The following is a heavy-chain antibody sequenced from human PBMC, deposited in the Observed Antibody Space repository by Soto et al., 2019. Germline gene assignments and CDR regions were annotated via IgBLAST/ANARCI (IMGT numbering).Heavy chain of an antibody. CDR1: GFTFSSYA. V-gene: IGHV3-23*01. D-gene: IGHD4-17*01. CDR3: ANLTPGHTTVVPEDRFYS. J-gene: IGHJ5*01. CDR2: ISGSGGST. Sequence: PGGSLRLSCAASGFTFSSYAMSWVRQAPGKGLEWVSAISGSGGSTYYADSVKGRFTISRDNSKNTLYLQMNSLRAEDTAVYYCANLTPGHTTVVPEDRFYSWGKGNLVTVCS.